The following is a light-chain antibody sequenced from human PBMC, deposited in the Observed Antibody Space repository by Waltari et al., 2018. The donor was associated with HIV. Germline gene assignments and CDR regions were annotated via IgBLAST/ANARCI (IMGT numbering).Light chain of an antibody. J-gene: IGLJ1*01. Sequence: QSVLTQPPSVSGAPGQRVTISCTGSSSNIGAGYDVHWYQQLPGTAPKLLIYGNSNRPSGVPDRFSGSKSGTSASLAITGLQAEDEADYYCQSYDSSLSGWGVFGTGTKVTVL. V-gene: IGLV1-40*01. CDR2: GNS. CDR1: SSNIGAGYD. CDR3: QSYDSSLSGWGV.